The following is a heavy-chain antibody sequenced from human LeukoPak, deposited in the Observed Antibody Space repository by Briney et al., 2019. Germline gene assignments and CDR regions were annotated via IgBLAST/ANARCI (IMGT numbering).Heavy chain of an antibody. D-gene: IGHD3-22*01. CDR1: GYTFTGYY. CDR2: INPNSGGT. J-gene: IGHJ6*02. Sequence: ASVTVSCKASGYTFTGYYMHWVRQAPGQGLEWMGWINPNSGGTNYAQKFQGRVTMTRDTSISTAYMELSRLRSDDTAVYYCARGLHRSGDSSGPGYYYYGMDVWGQGTTVTVSS. V-gene: IGHV1-2*02. CDR3: ARGLHRSGDSSGPGYYYYGMDV.